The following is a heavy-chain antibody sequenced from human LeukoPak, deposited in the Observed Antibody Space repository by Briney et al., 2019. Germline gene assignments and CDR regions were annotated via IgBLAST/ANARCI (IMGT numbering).Heavy chain of an antibody. CDR1: GFTFSHYI. Sequence: GGSLRLSCEAAGFTFSHYIMAWVRRPPGKGLEWVSAILGSGATTYYADSVKGRFTISRDNAKNSLYLQINSLIAEDTAVYYCARGRGGKYGQYYFDYWGQGNLVTVSP. J-gene: IGHJ4*02. V-gene: IGHV3-21*01. CDR3: ARGRGGKYGQYYFDY. D-gene: IGHD3-16*01. CDR2: ILGSGATT.